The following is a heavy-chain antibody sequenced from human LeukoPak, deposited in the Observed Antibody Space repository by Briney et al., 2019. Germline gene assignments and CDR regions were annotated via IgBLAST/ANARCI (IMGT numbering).Heavy chain of an antibody. CDR1: GGTFSSYA. Sequence: SVKVSCKASGGTFSSYAISWVRQAPGQGLEWMGGIIPIFGTANYAQKFQGRVTITADESTSTAYMELSSLRSEDTAVYYCARGEMITFGGVIVISTFDIWGQGTMVTVS. V-gene: IGHV1-69*13. CDR3: ARGEMITFGGVIVISTFDI. D-gene: IGHD3-16*02. J-gene: IGHJ3*02. CDR2: IIPIFGTA.